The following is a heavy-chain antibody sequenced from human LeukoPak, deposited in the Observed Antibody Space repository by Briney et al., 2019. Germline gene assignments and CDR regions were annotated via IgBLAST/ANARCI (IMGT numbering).Heavy chain of an antibody. CDR3: ARERSPSYYGSGSYWRPFDP. CDR1: GGSISSYY. CDR2: IYDSGIT. J-gene: IGHJ5*02. D-gene: IGHD3-10*01. V-gene: IGHV4-59*01. Sequence: SETLSLTCTVSGGSISSYYWTWIRQPPGKGPEWIGYIYDSGITNYNPSLKSRVTISVDTSKNQFSLKLSSVTAADTAVYYCARERSPSYYGSGSYWRPFDPWGQGTLVTVSS.